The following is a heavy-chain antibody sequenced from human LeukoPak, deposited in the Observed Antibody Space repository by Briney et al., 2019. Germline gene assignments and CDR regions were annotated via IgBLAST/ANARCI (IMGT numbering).Heavy chain of an antibody. D-gene: IGHD1-1*01. CDR2: IYYTGST. Sequence: SETLSLTCTVSGGSMHGYYWSWVRQAPGKALEWIGQIYYTGSTSYSPSLKSRVTFSLDTSKPQVSLNLNSVTAADTAVYYCARYNWNDGGWFDPWGQGTLVTVSS. V-gene: IGHV4-59*08. CDR3: ARYNWNDGGWFDP. J-gene: IGHJ5*02. CDR1: GGSMHGYY.